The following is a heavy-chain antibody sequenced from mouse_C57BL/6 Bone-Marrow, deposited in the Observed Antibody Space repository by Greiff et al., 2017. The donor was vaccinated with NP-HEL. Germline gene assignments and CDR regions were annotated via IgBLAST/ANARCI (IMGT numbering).Heavy chain of an antibody. J-gene: IGHJ3*01. CDR2: ISRGSSTI. Sequence: EVMLVESGGGLVKPGGSLKLSCAASGFTFSDYGMHWVRQAPEQGLEWVAYISRGSSTIYYADTVKGRFTISRDNAKSTLFLQMTSLRSEDTAMYYCARGRLRLPWFAYWGQGTLVTVSA. D-gene: IGHD2-4*01. CDR3: ARGRLRLPWFAY. CDR1: GFTFSDYG. V-gene: IGHV5-17*01.